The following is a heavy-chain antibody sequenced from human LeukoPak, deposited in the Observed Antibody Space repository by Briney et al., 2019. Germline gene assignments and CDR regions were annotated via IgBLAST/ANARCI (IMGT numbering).Heavy chain of an antibody. CDR2: IWHDGSNK. Sequence: GGSLRLSCAASGFTFRNYGMHWVRQAPGKGLEWVAFIWHDGSNKYYTDSVKGRFTISRGNSKNTLYLQMNSLKAEDTAVYHCAKDTLSFGVLKSGRFDYWGQGTLVTVSS. CDR3: AKDTLSFGVLKSGRFDY. V-gene: IGHV3-30*02. D-gene: IGHD3-3*01. CDR1: GFTFRNYG. J-gene: IGHJ4*02.